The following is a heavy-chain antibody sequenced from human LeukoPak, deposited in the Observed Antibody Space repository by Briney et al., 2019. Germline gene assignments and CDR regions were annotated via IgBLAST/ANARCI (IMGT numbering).Heavy chain of an antibody. CDR2: FDPEDGET. D-gene: IGHD6-19*01. Sequence: GASVKVSCKVSGYTLTELSMHWVRQAPGKGLEWMGGFDPEDGETIYAQKFQGRVTMTEDTSTDTAYMELSSLRSEDTAVYYCAKDWGSSGWYNYFDPWGQGTLVTVSS. CDR1: GYTLTELS. V-gene: IGHV1-24*01. J-gene: IGHJ5*02. CDR3: AKDWGSSGWYNYFDP.